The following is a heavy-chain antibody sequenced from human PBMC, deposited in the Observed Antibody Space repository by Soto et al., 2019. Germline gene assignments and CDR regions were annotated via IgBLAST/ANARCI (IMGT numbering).Heavy chain of an antibody. CDR2: ISAYNGDT. D-gene: IGHD3-22*01. CDR1: GYTFTRSG. J-gene: IGHJ2*01. CDR3: ARGYYDSSGFRYWYFDL. Sequence: ASVKVSCKASGYTFTRSGISWVRQAPGQGLEWMGWISAYNGDTNYAQKLQGRVTMTTDTSTSTAYMELRSLRSDDTAVYYCARGYYDSSGFRYWYFDLWGRGTLVTSPQ. V-gene: IGHV1-18*01.